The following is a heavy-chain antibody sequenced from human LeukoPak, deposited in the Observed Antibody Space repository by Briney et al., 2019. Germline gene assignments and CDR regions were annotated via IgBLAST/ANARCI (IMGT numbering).Heavy chain of an antibody. Sequence: GGSLRLSCAASGFTFSSYGMHWVRQARGKGLEWVAFIRYDGSNKYYADSVKGRFTISRDNSKNTLYLQMNSLRAEDTAVYYCAKDYYYGSGSYYSPSYYYYYYMDVWGKGTTVTISS. CDR3: AKDYYYGSGSYYSPSYYYYYYMDV. D-gene: IGHD3-10*01. J-gene: IGHJ6*03. CDR1: GFTFSSYG. CDR2: IRYDGSNK. V-gene: IGHV3-30*02.